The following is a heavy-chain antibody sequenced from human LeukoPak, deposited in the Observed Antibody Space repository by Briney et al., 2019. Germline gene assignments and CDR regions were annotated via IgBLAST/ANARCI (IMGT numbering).Heavy chain of an antibody. J-gene: IGHJ4*02. CDR2: ISAYNGNT. CDR3: ARDSDEGPAAGTCY. Sequence: ASVKVSCKASGYTFTSYGISWVRQAPGRGLEWMGWISAYNGNTNYAQKLQGRVTMTTDTSTSTAYMELRSLRSDDTAVYYCARDSDEGPAAGTCYWGQGTLVTVSS. D-gene: IGHD6-13*01. V-gene: IGHV1-18*01. CDR1: GYTFTSYG.